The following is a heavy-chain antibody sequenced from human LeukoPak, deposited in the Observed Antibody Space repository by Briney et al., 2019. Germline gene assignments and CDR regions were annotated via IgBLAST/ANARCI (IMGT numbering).Heavy chain of an antibody. CDR2: ISAYNGNT. J-gene: IGHJ6*03. CDR3: ARFRKNYYDSSGYYYYSYFMDV. D-gene: IGHD3-22*01. CDR1: GYTFTSYG. Sequence: ASVKVSCKASGYTFTSYGISWVRQAPGQGLEWMGWISAYNGNTNYAQKLQGRVTMTTDTSTSTAYMELRSLRSDDTAVYYCARFRKNYYDSSGYYYYSYFMDVWGKGTTVTVSS. V-gene: IGHV1-18*01.